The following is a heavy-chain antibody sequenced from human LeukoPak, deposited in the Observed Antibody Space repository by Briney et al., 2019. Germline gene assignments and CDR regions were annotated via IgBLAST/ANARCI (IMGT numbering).Heavy chain of an antibody. CDR3: TRERSTVTFDY. D-gene: IGHD4-17*01. CDR2: VYYNGLT. J-gene: IGHJ4*02. Sequence: KPSETLSLTSTVSGGSISPHYWTWIRQTPGKGLEWIGYVYYNGLTSYNASLRSRLILSVDTARNQVSLKLTSVTAADTAVYYCTRERSTVTFDYWGQGTLVTVSS. V-gene: IGHV4-59*11. CDR1: GGSISPHY.